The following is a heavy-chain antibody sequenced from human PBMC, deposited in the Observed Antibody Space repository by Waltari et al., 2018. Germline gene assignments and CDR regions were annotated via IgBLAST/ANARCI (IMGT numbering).Heavy chain of an antibody. D-gene: IGHD1-1*01. CDR2: MDSGGST. CDR3: ARGLGPYGTGWIM. CDR1: GLTVSSNY. Sequence: EVQLVETGGGLIQPGGSLRLSCAASGLTVSSNYMSWVRQAPGTGLEGVSIMDSGGSTYYADSVKGRFTISRDDSKNMVYLQMNSLRAEETALYYCARGLGPYGTGWIMWGQGTMVTVSS. V-gene: IGHV3-53*02. J-gene: IGHJ3*02.